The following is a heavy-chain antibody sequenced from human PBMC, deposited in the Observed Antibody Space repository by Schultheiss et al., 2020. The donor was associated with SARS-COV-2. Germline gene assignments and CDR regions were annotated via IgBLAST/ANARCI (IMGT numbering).Heavy chain of an antibody. J-gene: IGHJ4*02. CDR3: ARTRYCSSGRCYSDY. CDR1: GFTFTTSA. Sequence: GGSLRLSCVASGFTFTTSAMSWVRQAPGKGLEWVANIKQDGSEKYYVDSVKGRFTISRDNAKNSLYLQMNSLSAEDTAVYYCARTRYCSSGRCYSDYWGQGTLVTVSS. D-gene: IGHD2-15*01. CDR2: IKQDGSEK. V-gene: IGHV3-7*01.